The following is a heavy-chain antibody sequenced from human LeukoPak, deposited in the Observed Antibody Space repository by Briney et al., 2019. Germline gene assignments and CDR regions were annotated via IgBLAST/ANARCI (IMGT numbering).Heavy chain of an antibody. CDR2: ISGSGGST. V-gene: IGHV3-23*01. CDR1: GFTFSSYA. CDR3: AKDEAKYFDWLLRLGFDY. J-gene: IGHJ4*02. Sequence: GGSLRLSCAASGFTFSSYAMSWVRQAPGKGLEWVSAISGSGGSTYYADSVKGRFTISRDNSKNTLYLQMNSLRAEDTAVYYCAKDEAKYFDWLLRLGFDYWGQGTLVTVSS. D-gene: IGHD3-9*01.